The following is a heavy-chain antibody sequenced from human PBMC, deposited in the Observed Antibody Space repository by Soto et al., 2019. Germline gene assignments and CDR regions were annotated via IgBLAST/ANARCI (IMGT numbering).Heavy chain of an antibody. V-gene: IGHV3-11*03. CDR3: AITPFRRWPDFDY. J-gene: IGHJ4*02. D-gene: IGHD2-15*01. CDR2: IRTGNTYT. CDR1: GFTFSDYY. Sequence: GGSLRLSCAASGFTFSDYYMSWIRQAPGKGLEWVSYIRTGNTYTNYADSVKGRFTISRDNAKNSLYLQMNSLRPEDTALYYCAITPFRRWPDFDYWGQGTLVTVSS.